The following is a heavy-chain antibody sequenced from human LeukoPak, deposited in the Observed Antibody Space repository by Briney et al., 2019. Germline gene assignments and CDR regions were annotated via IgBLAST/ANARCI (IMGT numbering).Heavy chain of an antibody. CDR2: ISYDGSNK. CDR3: AMDFATAMDSFDY. J-gene: IGHJ4*02. D-gene: IGHD5-18*01. CDR1: GFTFSSYG. Sequence: GRSLRLSCAASGFTFSSYGMHWVRQAPGKGLEWVAVISYDGSNKYYADSVKGRFTISRDNSKNTLYLQMNSLRAEDTAVYYCAMDFATAMDSFDYWGQGTLVTVSS. V-gene: IGHV3-30*03.